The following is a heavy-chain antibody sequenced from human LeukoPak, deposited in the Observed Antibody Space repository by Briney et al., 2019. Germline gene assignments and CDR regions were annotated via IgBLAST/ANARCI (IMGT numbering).Heavy chain of an antibody. D-gene: IGHD3-10*01. J-gene: IGHJ4*01. Sequence: GGPLRLSCAASGFTFSSYRVHWVRQAPGKGVVWVADISYYGSNKYYADSVEGRFTIPRENSKHTLYLHMNSVSAEDAVVFYCAKDLHGRWFRELSDVDYWGHGNLGSVSS. CDR2: ISYYGSNK. V-gene: IGHV3-30*18. CDR1: GFTFSSYR. CDR3: AKDLHGRWFRELSDVDY.